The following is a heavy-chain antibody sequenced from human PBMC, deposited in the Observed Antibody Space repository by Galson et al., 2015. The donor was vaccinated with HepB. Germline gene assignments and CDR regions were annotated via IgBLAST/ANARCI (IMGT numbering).Heavy chain of an antibody. CDR2: INHSGST. CDR3: ARPPPGRFGELLYGPRPYGMDV. V-gene: IGHV4-34*01. Sequence: ETLSLTCAVYGGSFSGYYWSWIRHPPGKGLEWIGEINHSGSTNYNPSLKSRVTISVDTSKNQFSLKLSSVTAADTAVYYCARPPPGRFGELLYGPRPYGMDVWGQGTTVTVSS. CDR1: GGSFSGYY. J-gene: IGHJ6*02. D-gene: IGHD3-10*01.